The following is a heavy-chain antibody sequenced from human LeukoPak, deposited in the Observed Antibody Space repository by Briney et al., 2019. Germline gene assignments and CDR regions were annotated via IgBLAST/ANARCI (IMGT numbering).Heavy chain of an antibody. J-gene: IGHJ3*02. CDR2: ISSSSSYT. CDR1: GFTFSSYS. V-gene: IGHV3-21*01. CDR3: ARIFFLALGGSWEEAAFDI. Sequence: GGSLRLSCAASGFTFSSYSMNWVRQAPGKGLEWVSSISSSSSYTYYADSVKGRFTISRDKAKNSLYLQMNSLRAEDTAVYYCARIFFLALGGSWEEAAFDIWGQGTMVTVSS. D-gene: IGHD2-15*01.